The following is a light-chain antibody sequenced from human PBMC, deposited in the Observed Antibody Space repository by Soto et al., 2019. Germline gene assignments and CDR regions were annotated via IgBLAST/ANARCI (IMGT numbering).Light chain of an antibody. V-gene: IGKV1-39*01. J-gene: IGKJ4*01. Sequence: DSQMTQSPSSLSASVGDRVTITCRASQSISSYLNWYQQKPGKAPKLLIYAASSLQSGVPSRFSGSGSGTDFTLTISSLQPEDFATYYCQQSYSTPSFGGGTKV. CDR2: AAS. CDR1: QSISSY. CDR3: QQSYSTPS.